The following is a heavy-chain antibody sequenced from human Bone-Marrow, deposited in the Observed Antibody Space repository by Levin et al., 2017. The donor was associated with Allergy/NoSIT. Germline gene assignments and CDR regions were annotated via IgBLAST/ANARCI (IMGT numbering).Heavy chain of an antibody. J-gene: IGHJ4*02. Sequence: GESLKISCKGSGYSFTSYWIGWVRQMPGKGLEWMGIIYPGDSDTRYSPSFQGQVTISADKSISTAYLQWSSLKASDTAMYYCARSGYSSGWQGKDFDYWGQGTLVTVSS. CDR3: ARSGYSSGWQGKDFDY. D-gene: IGHD6-19*01. V-gene: IGHV5-51*01. CDR2: IYPGDSDT. CDR1: GYSFTSYW.